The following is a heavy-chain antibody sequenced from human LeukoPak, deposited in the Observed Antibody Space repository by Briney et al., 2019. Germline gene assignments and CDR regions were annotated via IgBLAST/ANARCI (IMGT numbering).Heavy chain of an antibody. J-gene: IGHJ4*02. CDR3: ARDISHDYGEIY. CDR1: GYTFTGYY. D-gene: IGHD4-17*01. V-gene: IGHV1-2*02. Sequence: GASVKVSCKASGYTFTGYYMHWVRQAPGQGLEWMGWINPNSGGTNHAQKFQGRVTMTRDTSISTAYMELSRLRSDDTAVYYCARDISHDYGEIYWGQGTLVTVSS. CDR2: INPNSGGT.